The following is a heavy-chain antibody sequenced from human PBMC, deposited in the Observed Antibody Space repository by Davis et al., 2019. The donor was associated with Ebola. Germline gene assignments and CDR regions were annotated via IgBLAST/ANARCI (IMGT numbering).Heavy chain of an antibody. J-gene: IGHJ4*02. V-gene: IGHV1-18*04. Sequence: ASVKVSCKASGYTFTSYGITWVRQAPGQGLEWMGWINPHNGNTNYAQNGQGRVTMTTDTSTSTAYMEVGSRRSDDTAVYYCARAQFPTTSDHWGQGTLVTVSS. CDR1: GYTFTSYG. CDR2: INPHNGNT. CDR3: ARAQFPTTSDH. D-gene: IGHD1-1*01.